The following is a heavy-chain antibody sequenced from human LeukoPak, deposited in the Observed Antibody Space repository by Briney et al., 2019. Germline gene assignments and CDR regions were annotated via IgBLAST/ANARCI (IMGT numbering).Heavy chain of an antibody. Sequence: PSETLSLTCAVYGGSFSGYYWSWIRQPPGKGLEWIGEINHSGSTNYNPSLKSRVTISVDTSKNQFSLKLSSVTAADTAVYYCAGTYYDSSGYYYVVDYWGQGTLVTVSS. CDR3: AGTYYDSSGYYYVVDY. D-gene: IGHD3-22*01. V-gene: IGHV4-34*01. CDR1: GGSFSGYY. J-gene: IGHJ4*02. CDR2: INHSGST.